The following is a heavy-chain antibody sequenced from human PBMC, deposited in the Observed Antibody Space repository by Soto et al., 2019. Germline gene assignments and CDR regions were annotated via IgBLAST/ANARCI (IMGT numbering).Heavy chain of an antibody. V-gene: IGHV4-39*01. CDR3: ARPDIVATMGIDY. Sequence: SETLSLTCTVSGGSISSSSYYWGWIRQPPGKGLEWIGSIYYSGSTYYNPSLKSRVTISVDTSKNQFSLKLSSVTAADTAVYYCARPDIVATMGIDYWGQGTLVTVSS. J-gene: IGHJ4*02. CDR2: IYYSGST. CDR1: GGSISSSSYY. D-gene: IGHD5-12*01.